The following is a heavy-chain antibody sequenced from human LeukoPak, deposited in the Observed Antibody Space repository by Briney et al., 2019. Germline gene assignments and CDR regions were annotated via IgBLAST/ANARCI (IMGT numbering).Heavy chain of an antibody. Sequence: GGSLRLSCAASGFTFSSYSMNWVRQAPGKGLEWVSSIGSSSSYIYYAGSVKGRFTISRDNAKNSLYLQMNSLRAEDTAVYYCAREVDYYDSSGYFPFDYWGQGTLVTVSS. CDR3: AREVDYYDSSGYFPFDY. J-gene: IGHJ4*02. CDR1: GFTFSSYS. CDR2: IGSSSSYI. V-gene: IGHV3-21*01. D-gene: IGHD3-22*01.